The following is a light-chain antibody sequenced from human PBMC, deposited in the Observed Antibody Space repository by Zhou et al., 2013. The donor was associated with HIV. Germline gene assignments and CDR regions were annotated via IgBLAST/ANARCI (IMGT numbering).Light chain of an antibody. J-gene: IGKJ2*01. Sequence: DIQMTQSPSSVSASVGDRVTITCRASQDISSWLAWYQQIPGKAPKLLISSTSSLQSGVPSRFSGSGSGTDFTLTISSLQPEDFATYYCQQSYNIPRTFGQGTKLEIK. CDR2: STS. CDR3: QQSYNIPRT. CDR1: QDISSW. V-gene: IGKV1-12*01.